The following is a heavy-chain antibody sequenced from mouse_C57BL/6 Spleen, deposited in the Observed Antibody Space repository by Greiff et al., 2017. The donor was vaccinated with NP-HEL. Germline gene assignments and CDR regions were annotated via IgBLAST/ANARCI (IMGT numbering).Heavy chain of an antibody. CDR3: TRDRGDYENFDV. D-gene: IGHD2-4*01. CDR2: ISSGGDYI. J-gene: IGHJ1*03. V-gene: IGHV5-9-1*02. Sequence: EVKLMESGEGLVKPGGSLKLSCAASGFTFSSYAMSWVRQTPEKRLEWVAYISSGGDYIYYADTVKGRFTISRDNARNTLYLQMSSLKSEDTAMYYCTRDRGDYENFDVWGTGTTVTVSS. CDR1: GFTFSSYA.